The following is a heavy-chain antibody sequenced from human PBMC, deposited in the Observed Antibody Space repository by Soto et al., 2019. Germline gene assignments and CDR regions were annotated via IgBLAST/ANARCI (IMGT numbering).Heavy chain of an antibody. V-gene: IGHV2-5*02. CDR2: IYWDNYK. J-gene: IGHJ4*02. CDR1: GFSLSSSGVG. D-gene: IGHD6-13*01. Sequence: QITLKESGPTLVKPTQTLTLTCTFSGFSLSSSGVGVGWIRQPPGKALEWLALIYWDNYKQYSPSLKNRFTTTKDTSKNQVVLTRTKMEPVDTGTYYCARVMGSGTVGVFDYWGQGTLVTVSS. CDR3: ARVMGSGTVGVFDY.